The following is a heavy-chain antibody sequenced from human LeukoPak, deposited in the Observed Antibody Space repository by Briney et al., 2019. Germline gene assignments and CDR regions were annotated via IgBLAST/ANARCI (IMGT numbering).Heavy chain of an antibody. Sequence: ASVKVSCKASGYTFTSYYMHWVRQAPGQGLEWMGIINPSGGSTSYAQKFQGRVTISVDTSKNQFSLKLSSVTAADTAVYYCARGGYYGSGSYYEGYWGQGTLVTVSS. CDR3: ARGGYYGSGSYYEGY. D-gene: IGHD3-10*01. J-gene: IGHJ4*02. CDR2: INPSGGST. V-gene: IGHV1-46*01. CDR1: GYTFTSYY.